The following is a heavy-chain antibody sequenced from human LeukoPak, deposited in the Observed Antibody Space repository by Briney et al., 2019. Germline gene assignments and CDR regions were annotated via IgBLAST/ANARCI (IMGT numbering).Heavy chain of an antibody. CDR3: ARDRKPSQQLVQGWFDP. V-gene: IGHV4-31*03. Sequence: SETLSLTCTVSGGSISSGGYYWSWIRQHPGKGLEWIGYIYYSGSAYYNPSLKSRVTISVDTSKNQFSLKLSSVTAADAAVYYCARDRKPSQQLVQGWFDPWGQGTLVTVSS. D-gene: IGHD6-13*01. CDR2: IYYSGSA. CDR1: GGSISSGGYY. J-gene: IGHJ5*02.